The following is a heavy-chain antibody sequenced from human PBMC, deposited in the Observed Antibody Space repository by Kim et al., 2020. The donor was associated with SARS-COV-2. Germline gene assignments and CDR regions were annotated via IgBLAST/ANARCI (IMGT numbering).Heavy chain of an antibody. CDR3: ASPSGSYERSGDDAFDI. D-gene: IGHD1-26*01. V-gene: IGHV4-39*07. J-gene: IGHJ3*02. CDR1: GGSISSSSYY. Sequence: SETLSLTCTVSGGSISSSSYYWGWIRQPPGKGLEWIGSIYYSGSTYYNPSLKSRVTISVDTSKNQFSLKLSSVTAADTAVYYCASPSGSYERSGDDAFDIWGQGTMVTVSS. CDR2: IYYSGST.